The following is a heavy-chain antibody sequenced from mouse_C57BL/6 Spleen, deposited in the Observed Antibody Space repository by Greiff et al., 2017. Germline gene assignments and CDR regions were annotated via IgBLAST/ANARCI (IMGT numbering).Heavy chain of an antibody. CDR2: ISYSGST. Sequence: EVQLVESGPGMVKPSQSLSLTCTVTGYSITSGYDWHWIRHFPGNKLEWMGYISYSGSTNYNPSLKSRISITHDTSKNHFFLKLNSVTTEDTATYYCARGDGYYEFAYWGKGTLVTVSA. CDR1: GYSITSGYD. D-gene: IGHD2-3*01. CDR3: ARGDGYYEFAY. V-gene: IGHV3-1*01. J-gene: IGHJ3*01.